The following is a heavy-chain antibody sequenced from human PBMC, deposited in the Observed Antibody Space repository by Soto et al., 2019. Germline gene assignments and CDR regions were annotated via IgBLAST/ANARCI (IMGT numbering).Heavy chain of an antibody. V-gene: IGHV1-18*01. CDR1: GYTFTSYG. Sequence: ASVKVSCKASGYTFTSYGISWVRQAPGQGLEWMGWISAYNGNTNYAQKLQGRGTMTTDTSTSTAYMELRSLRSDDTAVYYCARAADTRAAPDAFDIWGQGTMVTVSS. D-gene: IGHD6-6*01. J-gene: IGHJ3*02. CDR3: ARAADTRAAPDAFDI. CDR2: ISAYNGNT.